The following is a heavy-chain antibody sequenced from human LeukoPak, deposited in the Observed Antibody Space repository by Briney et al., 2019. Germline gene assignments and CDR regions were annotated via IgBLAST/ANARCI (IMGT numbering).Heavy chain of an antibody. V-gene: IGHV4-59*08. CDR2: IYYSGST. D-gene: IGHD3-22*01. CDR3: ARHQSYYDSSGYYTWFDP. CDR1: GGSISSYY. J-gene: IGHJ5*02. Sequence: SQTLSLTCTVSGGSISSYYWSWIRQPPGKGLEWIGYIYYSGSTNYNPSLKSRVTISVDTSKNQFSLKLSSVTAADTAVYYCARHQSYYDSSGYYTWFDPWGQGTLVTVSS.